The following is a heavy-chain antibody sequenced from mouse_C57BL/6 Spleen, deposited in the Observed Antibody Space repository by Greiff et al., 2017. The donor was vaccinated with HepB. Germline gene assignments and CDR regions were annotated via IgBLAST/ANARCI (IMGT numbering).Heavy chain of an antibody. CDR1: GYTFTSYW. CDR3: ARLSYDYGYYAMDY. V-gene: IGHV1-64*01. J-gene: IGHJ4*01. CDR2: IHPNSGST. Sequence: VQLQQSGAELVKPGASVKLSCKASGYTFTSYWMHWVKQRPGQGLEWIGMIHPNSGSTNYNEKFKSKATLTVDKSSSTAYMQLSSLTSEDSAVYYCARLSYDYGYYAMDYWGQGTSVTVSS. D-gene: IGHD2-4*01.